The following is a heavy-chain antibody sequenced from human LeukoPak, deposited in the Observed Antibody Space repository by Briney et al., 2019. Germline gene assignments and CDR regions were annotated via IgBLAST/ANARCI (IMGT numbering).Heavy chain of an antibody. CDR2: VYPYDSDV. J-gene: IGHJ4*02. CDR3: AKQGGLD. D-gene: IGHD2-15*01. V-gene: IGHV5-51*01. CDR1: GYSFSNYW. Sequence: GDSLKISCQGSGYSFSNYWIGWVRQLPGKGLEWMGVVYPYDSDVRYSPAFEGQVTISADKSISTAYLHWGSLKASDTAMYFCAKQGGLDWGRGTLDTVSS.